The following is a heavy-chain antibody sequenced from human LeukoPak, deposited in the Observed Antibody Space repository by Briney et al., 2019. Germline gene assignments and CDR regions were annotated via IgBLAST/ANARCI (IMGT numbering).Heavy chain of an antibody. CDR3: AREDFDY. CDR1: GFTLSSYE. Sequence: GGSLRLFCAASGFTLSSYEMNWVRQAPGKGLEWVSYNSSSGSTIYYADSVKGRFTIFRDNAKNSLYLQMNSLRAEDTAVYYCAREDFDYWGQGTLVTVSS. V-gene: IGHV3-48*03. CDR2: NSSSGSTI. J-gene: IGHJ4*02.